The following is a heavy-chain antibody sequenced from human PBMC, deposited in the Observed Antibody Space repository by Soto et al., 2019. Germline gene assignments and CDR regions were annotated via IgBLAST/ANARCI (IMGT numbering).Heavy chain of an antibody. Sequence: PGGSLRLSCTTSGFTFGDYAVSWLRQAPGKGLEWVSFIRSKASGGTAEYAASVKGRFTISRDDSKSIAYLQMNSLKTEDTAVYYCSRDLLGVRAFDSWGQGTMVTVSS. CDR1: GFTFGDYA. V-gene: IGHV3-49*03. CDR2: IRSKASGGTA. CDR3: SRDLLGVRAFDS. D-gene: IGHD3-16*01. J-gene: IGHJ3*02.